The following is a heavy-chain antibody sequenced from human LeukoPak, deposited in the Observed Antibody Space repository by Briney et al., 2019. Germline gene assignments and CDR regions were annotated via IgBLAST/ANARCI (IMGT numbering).Heavy chain of an antibody. CDR1: GFTFNTYT. CDR2: ISSSSSAI. Sequence: PGGSLRLSCAASGFTFNTYTMNWVRQAPGKGLEWVSYISSSSSAIYYADSVKGRFTISRDSAKNSLYLQMNSLRAEDTAVYYCARDMSGWKHYFDYWGQGTLVTVSS. J-gene: IGHJ4*02. CDR3: ARDMSGWKHYFDY. V-gene: IGHV3-48*01. D-gene: IGHD6-19*01.